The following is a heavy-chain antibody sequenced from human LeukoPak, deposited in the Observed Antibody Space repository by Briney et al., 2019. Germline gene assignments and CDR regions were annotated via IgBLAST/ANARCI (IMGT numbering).Heavy chain of an antibody. CDR2: INHSGST. CDR3: VRHRSNPPFDY. CDR1: GGSFSGYY. V-gene: IGHV4-34*01. J-gene: IGHJ4*02. Sequence: PSETLSLTCAVYGGSFSGYYWSWIRKPPGTGLEWIGEINHSGSTNYNPSLKSRVTISVDTSKNQFSLKLSSVTAADTAVYYCVRHRSNPPFDYWGQGTLVTVST.